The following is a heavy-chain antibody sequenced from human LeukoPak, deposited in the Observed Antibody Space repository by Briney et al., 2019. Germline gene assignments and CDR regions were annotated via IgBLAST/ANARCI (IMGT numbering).Heavy chain of an antibody. D-gene: IGHD5-12*01. CDR3: ARDPNRGYDLVWYFDL. Sequence: PGRSLRLSCAASGFSFSSAMHWVRQAPGKGLEWVAVISYDGAKEYYADSVKGRFTISRDNSKNTLYLQMNSLRAEDTAVYYCARDPNRGYDLVWYFDLWGRGTLVTVSS. CDR2: ISYDGAKE. V-gene: IGHV3-30-3*01. CDR1: GFSFSSA. J-gene: IGHJ2*01.